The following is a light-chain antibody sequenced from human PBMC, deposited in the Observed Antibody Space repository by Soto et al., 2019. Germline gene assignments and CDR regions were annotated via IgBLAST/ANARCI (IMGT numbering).Light chain of an antibody. CDR1: SSDVGGYNY. J-gene: IGLJ3*02. Sequence: QSVLTQPRSVSGSPGQSVTISCTGTSSDVGGYNYVSWYQHHPGKAPKLMIYDVSKRPSGVPDRFSGSKSGNTASLTISGLQAEDEADYYCCSYAGSHTWVFGGGTKLTVL. CDR2: DVS. V-gene: IGLV2-11*01. CDR3: CSYAGSHTWV.